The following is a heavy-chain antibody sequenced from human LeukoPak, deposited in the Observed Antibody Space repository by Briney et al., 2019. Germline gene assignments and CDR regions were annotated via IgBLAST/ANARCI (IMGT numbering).Heavy chain of an antibody. CDR1: GGSFSGYY. D-gene: IGHD3-3*01. Sequence: PSETLSLTCAVYGGSFSGYYWSWIRQPPGKGLEWIGEINHSGSTNYNPSLKSRVTISVDTSKNQFSLKLSSVTAADTAVYYCARGRGFWSGYYSSYYMDVWGKGTTVTVSS. CDR3: ARGRGFWSGYYSSYYMDV. V-gene: IGHV4-34*01. CDR2: INHSGST. J-gene: IGHJ6*03.